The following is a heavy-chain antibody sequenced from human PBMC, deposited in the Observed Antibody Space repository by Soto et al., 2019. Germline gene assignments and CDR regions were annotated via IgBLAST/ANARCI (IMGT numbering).Heavy chain of an antibody. Sequence: QERLVQSGAEVRKPGSSVKVSCKVTGGTSTRYAINWVRQAPGQGLEWMGGIVPMFGTAKYAQKFQGRVTITADTSTNIAYMELRSLRAEDTAVYYCNRGSEYDFWSGYLWGQGTLVSVSS. J-gene: IGHJ4*02. CDR1: GGTSTRYA. V-gene: IGHV1-69*06. D-gene: IGHD3-3*01. CDR3: NRGSEYDFWSGYL. CDR2: IVPMFGTA.